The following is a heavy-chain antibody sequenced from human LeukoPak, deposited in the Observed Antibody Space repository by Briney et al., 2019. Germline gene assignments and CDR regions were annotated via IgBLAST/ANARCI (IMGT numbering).Heavy chain of an antibody. J-gene: IGHJ4*02. CDR2: ISGSGDST. V-gene: IGHV3-23*01. Sequence: GGSLRLSCAASGFTFSTYGMHWVRQAPGKGLEWVAVISGSGDSTYYGDSVKGRFTISRDNSKNTLYLQMNSLRAEDTAVYYCAKTRPLDSSSWSHGDYWGQGTLVTVSS. CDR1: GFTFSTYG. CDR3: AKTRPLDSSSWSHGDY. D-gene: IGHD6-13*01.